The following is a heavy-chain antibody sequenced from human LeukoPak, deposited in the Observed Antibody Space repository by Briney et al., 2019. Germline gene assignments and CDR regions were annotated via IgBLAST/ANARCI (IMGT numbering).Heavy chain of an antibody. J-gene: IGHJ6*03. Sequence: PGGSLRLSCAASGFTFSSYGMHWVRQAPGKWLEWVAVISYDGSSKDYADSVKGRFTTSRDNSKNTLYLQMNSLTVEDTAVYYCAKAADQYYYSYFYYMDVWGKGTTVTVSS. D-gene: IGHD2/OR15-2a*01. CDR3: AKAADQYYYSYFYYMDV. CDR2: ISYDGSSK. CDR1: GFTFSSYG. V-gene: IGHV3-30*18.